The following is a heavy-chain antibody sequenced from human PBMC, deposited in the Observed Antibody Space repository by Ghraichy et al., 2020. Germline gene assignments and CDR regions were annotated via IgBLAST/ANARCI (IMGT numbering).Heavy chain of an antibody. V-gene: IGHV1-2*04. CDR1: GYTFTGYY. CDR2: INPNSGGT. J-gene: IGHJ6*03. Sequence: ASVKVSCKASGYTFTGYYMHWVRQAPGQGLEWMGWINPNSGGTNYAQKFQGWVTMTRDTSISTAYMELSRLRSDDTAVYYCARSGSDQGYYYYMDVWGKGTTVTVSS. CDR3: ARSGSDQGYYYYMDV. D-gene: IGHD2-21*02.